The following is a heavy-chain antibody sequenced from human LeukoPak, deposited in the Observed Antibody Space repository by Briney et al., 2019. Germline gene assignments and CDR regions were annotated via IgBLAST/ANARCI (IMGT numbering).Heavy chain of an antibody. CDR1: GFTFSSYS. CDR3: ARPDYGGNSGEYYYYGMDV. J-gene: IGHJ6*02. V-gene: IGHV3-48*01. Sequence: GGSLRLSCAASGFTFSSYSMNWVRQAPGKGLEWISYISGSSSTMYYADSVKGRFTISGDNAKSSLFLQMNSLRAEDTAVYYCARPDYGGNSGEYYYYGMDVWGQGTTVTVSS. D-gene: IGHD4-23*01. CDR2: ISGSSSTM.